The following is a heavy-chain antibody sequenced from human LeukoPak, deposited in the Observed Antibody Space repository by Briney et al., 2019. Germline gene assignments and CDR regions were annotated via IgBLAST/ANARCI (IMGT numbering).Heavy chain of an antibody. CDR3: ARDRTYYDILTGYPYYYYGMDV. Sequence: SVKVSCKASGFTFTSSAVQWVRQARGQRLEWIGWIVVGSGNTNYAQKFQGRVTITADESTSTAYMELSSLRSEDTAVYYCARDRTYYDILTGYPYYYYGMDVWGQGTTVTVSS. CDR1: GFTFTSSA. CDR2: IVVGSGNT. D-gene: IGHD3-9*01. J-gene: IGHJ6*02. V-gene: IGHV1-58*01.